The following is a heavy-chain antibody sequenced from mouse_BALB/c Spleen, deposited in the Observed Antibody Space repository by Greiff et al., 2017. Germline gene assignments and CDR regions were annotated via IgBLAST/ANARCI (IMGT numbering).Heavy chain of an antibody. V-gene: IGHV5-6*01. CDR2: ISSGGSYT. CDR1: GFTFSSYG. Sequence: DVQLVESGGDLVKPGGSLKLSCAASGFTFSSYGMSWVRQTPDKRLEWVATISSGGSYTYYPDSVKGRFTISRDNTKNTLYLQMSSLKSEDTAMYYCGGRGWQTGGFDYLGQGTTLTVSS. D-gene: IGHD2-3*01. CDR3: GGRGWQTGGFDY. J-gene: IGHJ2*01.